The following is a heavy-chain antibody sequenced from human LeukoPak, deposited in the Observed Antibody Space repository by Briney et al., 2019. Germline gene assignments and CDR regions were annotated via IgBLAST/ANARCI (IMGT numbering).Heavy chain of an antibody. D-gene: IGHD2-2*01. J-gene: IGHJ4*02. CDR3: ARDLANIVVGQQWHRYFDY. V-gene: IGHV1-3*01. CDR1: GYTFTSYA. CDR2: INAGNGNT. Sequence: ASVKVSCKASGYTFTSYAMHWVRQAPGQRLEWMGWINAGNGNTKYSQELQGRVTMTTDTSTSTAYMELRSLRSDDTAVYYCARDLANIVVGQQWHRYFDYWGQGTLVTVSS.